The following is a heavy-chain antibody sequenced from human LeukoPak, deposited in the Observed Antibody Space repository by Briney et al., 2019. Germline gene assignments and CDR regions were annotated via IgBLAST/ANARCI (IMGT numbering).Heavy chain of an antibody. D-gene: IGHD2-8*01. V-gene: IGHV1-18*01. CDR2: ISPYNGNT. CDR1: GYTFTHYG. J-gene: IGHJ4*02. Sequence: ASVKVSCKASGYTFTHYGISWVRQAPGQGLEWMGWISPYNGNTNHPRKLQGRVTMTTDTSTNTAYMELRSLTSDDTAVYYCARGGHCTSGVCYFFDYWGQGTLVTVSS. CDR3: ARGGHCTSGVCYFFDY.